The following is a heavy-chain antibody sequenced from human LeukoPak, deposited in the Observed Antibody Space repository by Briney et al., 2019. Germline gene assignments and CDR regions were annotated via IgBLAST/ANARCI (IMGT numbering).Heavy chain of an antibody. Sequence: GGSLRLSCAASGFTFDDYGMSWVRQAPGKGLEWVSGINWNGGSTGYADSVKGRLTISRDNAKNSLYLQMNSLRAEDTALYYCARVMTIYYGSGSYVYWFDPWGQGTLVTVSS. V-gene: IGHV3-20*04. D-gene: IGHD3-10*01. CDR1: GFTFDDYG. J-gene: IGHJ5*02. CDR3: ARVMTIYYGSGSYVYWFDP. CDR2: INWNGGST.